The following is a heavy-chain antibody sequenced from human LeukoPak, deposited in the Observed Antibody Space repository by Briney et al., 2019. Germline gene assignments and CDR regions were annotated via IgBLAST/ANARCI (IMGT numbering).Heavy chain of an antibody. CDR3: ARDFPYGGSHCDAFDI. Sequence: GGSLRLSCAASGFTFSSYSMNWVRQAPGKGLEWVSSISSSSSSYIYYADSVKGRFTISRDNAKNSLYLQMNSLRAEDTAVYYCARDFPYGGSHCDAFDIWGQGTMVTVSS. V-gene: IGHV3-21*01. CDR2: ISSSSSSYI. CDR1: GFTFSSYS. J-gene: IGHJ3*02. D-gene: IGHD4/OR15-4a*01.